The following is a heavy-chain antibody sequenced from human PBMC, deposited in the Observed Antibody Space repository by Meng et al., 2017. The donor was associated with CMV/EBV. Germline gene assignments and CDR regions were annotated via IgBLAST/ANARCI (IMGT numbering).Heavy chain of an antibody. CDR2: ISGSGGST. Sequence: GESLKISCAASGFTFSSYAMSWVRQAPGKGLEWVSAISGSGGSTYYADSVKGRFTISRDNAKNSLYLQMNSLRAEDTAVYYCARESPIGVDIWGQGTMVTVSS. D-gene: IGHD2/OR15-2a*01. V-gene: IGHV3-23*01. CDR1: GFTFSSYA. CDR3: ARESPIGVDI. J-gene: IGHJ3*02.